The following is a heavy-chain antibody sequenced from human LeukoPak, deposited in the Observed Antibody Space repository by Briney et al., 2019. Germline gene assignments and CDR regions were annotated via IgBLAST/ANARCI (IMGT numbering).Heavy chain of an antibody. CDR3: ARGGLEALLSRLYYFDY. CDR1: GGSISSGGYS. Sequence: SETLSLTCAVSGGSISSGGYSWSWIRQPPGKGLEWIGYIYHSGSTYYNPSLKSRVTISVDRSKNQFSLKLSSVTAADTAVYYCARGGLEALLSRLYYFDYWGQGTLVTVSS. J-gene: IGHJ4*02. V-gene: IGHV4-30-2*01. D-gene: IGHD2-21*01. CDR2: IYHSGST.